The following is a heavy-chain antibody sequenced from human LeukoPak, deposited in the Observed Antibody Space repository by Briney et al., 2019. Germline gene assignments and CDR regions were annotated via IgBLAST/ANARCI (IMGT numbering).Heavy chain of an antibody. J-gene: IGHJ6*02. V-gene: IGHV4-31*03. CDR2: IYYSGST. CDR3: ARAVIVVVPAASPGYGMDV. CDR1: GGSISSGGYY. Sequence: PSRTLSLTCTVSGGSISSGGYYWSWIRQHPGKGLEWIGYIYYSGSTYYNPSLKSRVTISVDTSKNQFSLKLSSVTAADTAVYYCARAVIVVVPAASPGYGMDVWGQGTTVTVSS. D-gene: IGHD2-2*01.